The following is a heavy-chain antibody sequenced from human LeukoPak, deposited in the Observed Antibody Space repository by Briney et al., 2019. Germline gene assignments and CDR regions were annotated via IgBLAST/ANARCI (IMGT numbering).Heavy chain of an antibody. Sequence: ASVTVSCKASGYTLTGYYMHRVRQAAGQGLEWMGWINPNRGGTNYAQKFQGRVTMTRDTSISTAYMELSRLRSDDTAVYYCAQLGYCSGGSCYSGPHFDYWGQGTLVTVSS. V-gene: IGHV1-2*02. CDR2: INPNRGGT. CDR1: GYTLTGYY. D-gene: IGHD2-15*01. CDR3: AQLGYCSGGSCYSGPHFDY. J-gene: IGHJ4*02.